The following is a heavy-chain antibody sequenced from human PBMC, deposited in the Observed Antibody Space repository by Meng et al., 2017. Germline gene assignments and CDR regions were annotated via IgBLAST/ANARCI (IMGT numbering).Heavy chain of an antibody. D-gene: IGHD6-13*01. J-gene: IGHJ1*01. V-gene: IGHV4-39*07. CDR2: IYYSGST. Sequence: LVLPECAPVLVTPSGPLPLPCTVSGGPFSSSSYYWGWIRQPPGKGLEWIGSIYYSGSTYYNPSLKSRVTISVDTSKNQFSLKLSSVTAADTAVYYCARDGIAAAGTGRSYFQHWGQGTLVTVSS. CDR1: GGPFSSSSYY. CDR3: ARDGIAAAGTGRSYFQH.